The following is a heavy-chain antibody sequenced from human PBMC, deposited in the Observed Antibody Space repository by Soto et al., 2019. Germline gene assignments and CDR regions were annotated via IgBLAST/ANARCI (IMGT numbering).Heavy chain of an antibody. CDR2: IYWDDDK. Sequence: QITLKEAGPTLVKTTQTLTLTCSFSGFSLITSGAGVGWIRQPPGKALEWLALIYWDDDKGYSTSLKSRLTITKDTSKNQVVLTMTNMDPADTATYYCAHTMAPRIFDYWGQGTLVTVSS. CDR1: GFSLITSGAG. CDR3: AHTMAPRIFDY. J-gene: IGHJ4*02. V-gene: IGHV2-5*02.